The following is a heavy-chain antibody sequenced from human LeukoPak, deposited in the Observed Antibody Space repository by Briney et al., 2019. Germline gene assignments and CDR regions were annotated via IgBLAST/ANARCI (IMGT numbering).Heavy chain of an antibody. CDR2: ISGRRDTT. V-gene: IGHV3-23*01. J-gene: IGHJ4*02. Sequence: GGPLRFPCPPPELTLSTNAMTWSRQPPGKGRKWVSGISGRRDTTHYADSVKGRFTISRDNSKNTLYLQMNSLRAEDTAVYYCARDAGPNSSDHFDYWGQGTLVTVSS. CDR3: ARDAGPNSSDHFDY. CDR1: ELTLSTNA. D-gene: IGHD3-22*01.